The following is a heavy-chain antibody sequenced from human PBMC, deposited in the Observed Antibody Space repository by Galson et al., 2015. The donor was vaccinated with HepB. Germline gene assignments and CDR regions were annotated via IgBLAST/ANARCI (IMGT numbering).Heavy chain of an antibody. Sequence: SVKVSCKASGYTFTNYAINWVRQAPGQGLEWMGWINTNTGEPTYAQAFTGRFVFSLDTSVTTAHLQIISLKPEDTAVYYCARVTSTHNFGRSRYSFYYYGMDVWGQGTTVTVPS. CDR1: GYTFTNYA. D-gene: IGHD1-20*01. V-gene: IGHV7-4-1*02. CDR2: INTNTGEP. CDR3: ARVTSTHNFGRSRYSFYYYGMDV. J-gene: IGHJ6*02.